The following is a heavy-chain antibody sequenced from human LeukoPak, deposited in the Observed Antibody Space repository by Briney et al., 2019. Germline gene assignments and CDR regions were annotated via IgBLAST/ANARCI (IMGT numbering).Heavy chain of an antibody. D-gene: IGHD1-1*01. V-gene: IGHV1-8*01. CDR3: ARGVTGTTSGWFDP. J-gene: IGHJ5*02. CDR2: MNPNSGNT. CDR1: GYTFTSYD. Sequence: GASVKVSCKASGYTFTSYDINWVRRATGQGLEWMGWMNPNSGNTGYAQKFQGRVTMTRNTSISTAYMELSSLRSEDTAVYYCARGVTGTTSGWFDPWGQGTLVTVSS.